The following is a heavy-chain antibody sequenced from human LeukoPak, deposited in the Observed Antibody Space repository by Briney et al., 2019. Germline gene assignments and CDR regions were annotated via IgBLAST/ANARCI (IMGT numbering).Heavy chain of an antibody. CDR3: ARDATGGGDCFFDY. D-gene: IGHD2-21*02. J-gene: IGHJ4*02. V-gene: IGHV3-21*01. CDR1: GFTFSHYS. CDR2: ISSDSRYI. Sequence: GGSLRLSCAASGFTFSHYSMNWVRQAPGKGLEWVSSISSDSRYIYYADSLKGRFTISRDNAKNSLYLQMNSLRAEDTAVYYCARDATGGGDCFFDYWGQGTLVTVSS.